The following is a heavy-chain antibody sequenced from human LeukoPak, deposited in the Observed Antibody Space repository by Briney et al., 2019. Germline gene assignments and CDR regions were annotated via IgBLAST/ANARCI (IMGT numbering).Heavy chain of an antibody. Sequence: ASVKVSCKAFGYTFTSNYMHWVRQAPGQGPEWMGVISPSGGSTTYAQKFQGRVTLTRDMSTSTDYLELSSLRSEDTAVYYCARATVTTFNWFDPWGQGTVVTVSS. CDR1: GYTFTSNY. J-gene: IGHJ5*02. CDR3: ARATVTTFNWFDP. CDR2: ISPSGGST. D-gene: IGHD4-17*01. V-gene: IGHV1-46*01.